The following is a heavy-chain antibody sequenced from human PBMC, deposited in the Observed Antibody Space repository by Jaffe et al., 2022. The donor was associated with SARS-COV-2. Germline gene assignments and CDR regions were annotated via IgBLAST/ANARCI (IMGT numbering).Heavy chain of an antibody. J-gene: IGHJ5*02. CDR3: ARGPRAAAGNNWFDP. Sequence: QVQLQESGPGLVKPSQTLSLTCTVSGGSISSGSYYWSWIRQPAGKGLEWIGRIYTSGSTNYNPSLKSRVTISVDTSKNQFSLKLSSVTAADTAVYYCARGPRAAAGNNWFDPWGQGTLVTVSS. V-gene: IGHV4-61*02. D-gene: IGHD6-13*01. CDR2: IYTSGST. CDR1: GGSISSGSYY.